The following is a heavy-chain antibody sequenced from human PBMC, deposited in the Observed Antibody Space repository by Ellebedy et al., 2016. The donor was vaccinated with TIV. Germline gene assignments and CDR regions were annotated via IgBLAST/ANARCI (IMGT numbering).Heavy chain of an antibody. CDR1: GGSISSSSYY. V-gene: IGHV4-39*07. CDR3: ARGWKGYFDY. J-gene: IGHJ4*02. CDR2: IYYSGSTY. Sequence: SETLSLXXTVSGGSISSSSYYWGWIRQPPGKGLEWIGYIYYSGSTYYYNPSLKSRVTISVDTSKNQFSLKLSSVTAADTAVYYCARGWKGYFDYWGQGTLVTVSS. D-gene: IGHD1-1*01.